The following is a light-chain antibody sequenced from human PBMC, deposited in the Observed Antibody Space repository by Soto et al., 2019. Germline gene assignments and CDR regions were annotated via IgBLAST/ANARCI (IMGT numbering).Light chain of an antibody. Sequence: QSALTQPRSVSGSPGQSVTISCTGTSIDVSGYNYVSWYQHHPGKAPKLMIYDVSKWPSGVPDRFSGSKSGNTASLTISGLQAEDEADYYCSSYAGTSVVFGGGTKLSVL. V-gene: IGLV2-11*01. J-gene: IGLJ2*01. CDR3: SSYAGTSVV. CDR2: DVS. CDR1: SIDVSGYNY.